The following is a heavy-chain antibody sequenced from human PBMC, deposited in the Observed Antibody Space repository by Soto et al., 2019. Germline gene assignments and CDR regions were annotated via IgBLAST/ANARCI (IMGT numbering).Heavy chain of an antibody. D-gene: IGHD3-22*01. CDR2: MNPNSGIT. V-gene: IGHV1-8*01. CDR1: GYTFTNYD. J-gene: IGHJ6*02. CDR3: ARPLSYDSSGYYYDYYHYGMDV. Sequence: QVQLVQSGAEVKKPGASVKVSCKASGYTFTNYDINWVRQATGQGLEWMGWMNPNSGITGYAQKFQGRVTMTRKTSISTAYMELSSLRSEDTAVYYCARPLSYDSSGYYYDYYHYGMDVWGQGTTVTVSS.